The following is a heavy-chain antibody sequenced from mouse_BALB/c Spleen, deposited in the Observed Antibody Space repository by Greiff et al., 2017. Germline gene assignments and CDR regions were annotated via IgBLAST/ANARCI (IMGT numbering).Heavy chain of an antibody. CDR3: ARVGENAMDY. D-gene: IGHD3-3*01. CDR2: ISSGGSYT. Sequence: EVQRVESGGGLVKPGGSLKLSCAASGFTFSSYAMSWVRQSPEKRLEWVAEISSGGSYTYYPDTVTGRFTISRDNAKNTLYLEMSSLRSEDTAMYYCARVGENAMDYWGQGTSVTVSS. J-gene: IGHJ4*01. CDR1: GFTFSSYA. V-gene: IGHV5-9-4*01.